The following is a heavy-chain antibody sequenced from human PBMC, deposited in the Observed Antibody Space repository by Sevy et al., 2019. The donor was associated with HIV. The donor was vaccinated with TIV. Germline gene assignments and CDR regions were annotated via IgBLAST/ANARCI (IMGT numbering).Heavy chain of an antibody. V-gene: IGHV3-30-3*01. CDR1: GFTFSSYA. D-gene: IGHD6-13*01. CDR3: ATCSSSSSWPNWFDP. Sequence: GGSLRLACAASGFTFSSYAMHWVRRAPGKGLEWVAVISYDGSNKDYADSVKGRFTISRDNSKNTLYLQMNSLRAEDTAVYYCATCSSSSSWPNWFDPWVQGTLVTVSS. J-gene: IGHJ5*02. CDR2: ISYDGSNK.